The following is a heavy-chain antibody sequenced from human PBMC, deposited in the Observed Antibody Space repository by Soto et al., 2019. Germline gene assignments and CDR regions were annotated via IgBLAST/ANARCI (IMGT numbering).Heavy chain of an antibody. V-gene: IGHV3-23*01. D-gene: IGHD3-22*01. CDR3: AKTDIEVITKGSFDY. J-gene: IGHJ4*02. CDR1: GFTSSGYA. CDR2: ISGSGGST. Sequence: PVGSLRLSCAASGFTSSGYAMSWVRQAPGKGLEWVSAISGSGGSTYYADSVKGRFTISRDNSKNTLYLQMNSLRAEDTAVYYCAKTDIEVITKGSFDYWGQGTLVTVSS.